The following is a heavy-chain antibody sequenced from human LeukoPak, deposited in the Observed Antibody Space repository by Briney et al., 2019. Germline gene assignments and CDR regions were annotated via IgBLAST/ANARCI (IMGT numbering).Heavy chain of an antibody. D-gene: IGHD6-13*01. CDR3: ARGAGHFDY. CDR1: GFTFSGYE. J-gene: IGHJ4*02. V-gene: IGHV3-48*03. CDR2: IGTFGTVI. Sequence: PGGSLRLSCAASGFTFSGYEMNWVRQAPGKGLEWISYIGTFGTVIHYAGSVRGRFTISRDDAKNSLYLQMNSLRAEDTAVYYCARGAGHFDYWGQGTLVTVSS.